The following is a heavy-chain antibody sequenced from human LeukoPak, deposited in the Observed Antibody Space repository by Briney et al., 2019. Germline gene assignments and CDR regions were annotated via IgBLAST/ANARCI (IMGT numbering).Heavy chain of an antibody. Sequence: SETLSLTCTVSGGSISSGDYYWSWIRQPPGKGLEWIGYIYYSGSTYYNPSLKSRVTISVDTSKNQFSLKQSSVTAADTAVYYCARVGITMRYYYYYGMDVWGQGTTVTVSS. CDR1: GGSISSGDYY. CDR2: IYYSGST. J-gene: IGHJ6*02. V-gene: IGHV4-30-4*01. D-gene: IGHD3-10*01. CDR3: ARVGITMRYYYYYGMDV.